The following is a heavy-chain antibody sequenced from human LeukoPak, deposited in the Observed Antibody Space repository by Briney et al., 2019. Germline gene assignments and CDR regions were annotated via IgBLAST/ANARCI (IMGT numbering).Heavy chain of an antibody. J-gene: IGHJ4*02. D-gene: IGHD6-19*01. Sequence: SETLSLTCTVSGGSLSSYFWSWIRQPPGKGLEWIAYIYYSGSTNYNPSLKSRVTISVDTSKNQFSLKLSSVTAADTAVYYCARVGWYVGFDYWGQGTLVTVSS. CDR2: IYYSGST. CDR3: ARVGWYVGFDY. V-gene: IGHV4-59*01. CDR1: GGSLSSYF.